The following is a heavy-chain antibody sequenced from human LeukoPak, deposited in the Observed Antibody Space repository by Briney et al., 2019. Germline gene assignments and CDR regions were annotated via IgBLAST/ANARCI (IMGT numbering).Heavy chain of an antibody. CDR2: IIPIFGTA. D-gene: IGHD4-23*01. J-gene: IGHJ6*02. CDR1: GGTFSSYA. Sequence: SVKVSCKASGGTFSSYAISWVRQAPGQGLEWMGGIIPIFGTANYAQKFQGRVTITADESTSTAYMELSSLRSEDTAVYYCARLLGRWLHTYYYGMDVWGQGTTVTVSS. V-gene: IGHV1-69*13. CDR3: ARLLGRWLHTYYYGMDV.